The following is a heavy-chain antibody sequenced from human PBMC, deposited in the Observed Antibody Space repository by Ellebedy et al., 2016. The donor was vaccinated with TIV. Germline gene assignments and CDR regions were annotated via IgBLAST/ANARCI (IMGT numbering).Heavy chain of an antibody. CDR1: GYTFTSYG. CDR2: ISAYNGNT. J-gene: IGHJ3*02. D-gene: IGHD3-3*01. Sequence: AASVKVSCKASGYTFTSYGISWVRQAPGQGLEWMGWISAYNGNTNYAQKLQGRVTMTTDTSTSTAYMELRSLRSDDTAVYYCARDFSRGVVITNDAFDIWGQGTMVTVSS. CDR3: ARDFSRGVVITNDAFDI. V-gene: IGHV1-18*04.